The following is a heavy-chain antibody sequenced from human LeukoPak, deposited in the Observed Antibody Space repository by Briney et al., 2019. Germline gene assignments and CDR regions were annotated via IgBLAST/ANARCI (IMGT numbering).Heavy chain of an antibody. D-gene: IGHD6-6*01. J-gene: IGHJ5*02. CDR3: ARDHSNKQLTQDDWFDP. Sequence: GGSLRLSCAASGFTFSSYWMSWVRQAAGKGLEWVANIKQDGSEKYYVDSVKGRFTISRDNAKNSLYLQMNSLRAEDTAVYYCARDHSNKQLTQDDWFDPWGQGTLVTVSS. CDR2: IKQDGSEK. V-gene: IGHV3-7*01. CDR1: GFTFSSYW.